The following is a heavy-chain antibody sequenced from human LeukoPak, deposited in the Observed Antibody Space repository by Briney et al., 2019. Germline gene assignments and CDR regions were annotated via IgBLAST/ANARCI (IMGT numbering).Heavy chain of an antibody. CDR2: ITDTSGSL. Sequence: PGGSLRLSCTGSNFSFGYYGMNWVRQTPGKGLEWLSYITDTSGSLYYADSVKGRFTISRDNSKNTLYLQMNSLRADDTAVYYCAKGDYYDSSGTVGAFDIWGQGTMVTVSS. D-gene: IGHD3-22*01. CDR3: AKGDYYDSSGTVGAFDI. V-gene: IGHV3-48*01. J-gene: IGHJ3*02. CDR1: NFSFGYYG.